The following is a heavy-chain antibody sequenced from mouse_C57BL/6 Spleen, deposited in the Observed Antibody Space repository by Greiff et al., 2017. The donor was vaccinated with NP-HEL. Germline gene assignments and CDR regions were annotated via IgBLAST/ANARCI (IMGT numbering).Heavy chain of an antibody. J-gene: IGHJ1*03. D-gene: IGHD2-5*01. CDR3: ECYRKYGSVYFDV. V-gene: IGHV1-53*01. CDR2: IIPSSGGT. CDR1: GYTFTSYW. Sequence: QVQLQQPGTELVKPGASVKLSCKASGYTFTSYWMHWVKQRPGQGLEWIGNIIPSSGGTNYNEKFKGKATLTVDTSSSTAYMQLSSLTSEDSEDYDCECYRKYGSVYFDVWGKGTTVTVSS.